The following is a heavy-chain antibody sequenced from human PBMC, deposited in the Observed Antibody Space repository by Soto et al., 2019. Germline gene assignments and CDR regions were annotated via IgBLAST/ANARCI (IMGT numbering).Heavy chain of an antibody. D-gene: IGHD2-2*02. CDR2: ISYDGGKK. CDR1: GFNFSSYA. Sequence: PGGSLRLSCAASGFNFSSYAMHWVRQAPGKGLEWVAVISYDGGKKYYADSVKGRFTISRDNSKNTLYVEMDSLSAEDTAVYYCAKTSEVVPAAIPDYFDYWGQGTLVTVSS. V-gene: IGHV3-30-3*02. J-gene: IGHJ4*02. CDR3: AKTSEVVPAAIPDYFDY.